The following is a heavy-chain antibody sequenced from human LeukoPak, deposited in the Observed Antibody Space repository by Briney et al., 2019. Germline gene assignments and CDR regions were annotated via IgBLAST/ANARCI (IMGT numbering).Heavy chain of an antibody. CDR1: GFNVNSNY. CDR2: IYSGGST. CDR3: ARDPDYGDPWGYFGH. D-gene: IGHD4-17*01. Sequence: GGSLRLSCAASGFNVNSNYMNWVRQAPGKGLEWVSVIYSGGSTYYADSVKGRFTISRDNSKNTLYLQMNSLRAEDTAVYYCARDPDYGDPWGYFGHWGQGTLVTVSS. J-gene: IGHJ4*02. V-gene: IGHV3-66*01.